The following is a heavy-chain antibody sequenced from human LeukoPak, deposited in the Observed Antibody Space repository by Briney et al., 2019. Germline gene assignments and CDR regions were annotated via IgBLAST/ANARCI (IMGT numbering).Heavy chain of an antibody. CDR3: AREVAAAMFHYAMDV. J-gene: IGHJ6*02. V-gene: IGHV1-69*13. D-gene: IGHD6-13*01. CDR2: IIPIFSTA. CDR1: GYTFTGYY. Sequence: ASVKVSCKASGYTFTGYYMHWVRQAPGQGLEWMGGIIPIFSTANYAQKFQGRVTITADESTRTAYMELSSLGSEDTAVYYCAREVAAAMFHYAMDVWGQGTTVTVSS.